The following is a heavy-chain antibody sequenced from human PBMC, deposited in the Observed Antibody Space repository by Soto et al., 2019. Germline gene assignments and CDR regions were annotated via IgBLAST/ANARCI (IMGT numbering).Heavy chain of an antibody. CDR1: GYTFTSYG. CDR3: ARGGGDFVVVPAATAHFDY. CDR2: ISAYNGNT. V-gene: IGHV1-18*01. J-gene: IGHJ4*02. Sequence: ASVKVSCKASGYTFTSYGISWVRQAPGQGLEWMGWISAYNGNTNYAQKLQGRVTMTTDTSTSTAYMELRSLRSDDTAVYYCARGGGDFVVVPAATAHFDYWGQGTLVTVSS. D-gene: IGHD2-2*01.